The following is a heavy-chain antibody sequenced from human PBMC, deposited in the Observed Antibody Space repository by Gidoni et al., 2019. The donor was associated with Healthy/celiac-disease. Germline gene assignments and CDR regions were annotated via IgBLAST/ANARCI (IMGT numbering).Heavy chain of an antibody. V-gene: IGHV3-23*01. J-gene: IGHJ4*02. Sequence: VQLLESGGGLVQPGGYLRLSCEASGFTFSRYAMSWVRQASGKGLEWVSAISGSGGSTYYADSVKGRFTISRDNSKNTLYLQMNSLRAEDTAVYYCAKDRGSGYHMLCYFDYWGQGTLVTVSS. CDR1: GFTFSRYA. D-gene: IGHD3-22*01. CDR2: ISGSGGST. CDR3: AKDRGSGYHMLCYFDY.